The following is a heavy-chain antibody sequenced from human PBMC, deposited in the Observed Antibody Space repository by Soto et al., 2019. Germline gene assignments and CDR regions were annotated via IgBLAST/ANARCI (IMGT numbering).Heavy chain of an antibody. CDR1: GFSLSTHGAT. CDR2: LYWEDDE. CDR3: VHRLINPDMIDH. Sequence: QITLKESGPTLVKPTQTLTLTCTVSGFSLSTHGATVAWIRQPPGKALEWLALLYWEDDERYSPSLKSRLNIPPDTANNRAVITLTNMDPVYTATYYRVHRLINPDMIDHWGQGTLVTVSS. D-gene: IGHD2-15*01. J-gene: IGHJ4*02. V-gene: IGHV2-5*02.